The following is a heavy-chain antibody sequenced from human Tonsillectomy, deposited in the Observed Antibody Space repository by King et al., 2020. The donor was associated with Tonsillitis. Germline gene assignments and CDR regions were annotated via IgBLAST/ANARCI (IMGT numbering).Heavy chain of an antibody. V-gene: IGHV3-30*02. Sequence: VQLVESGGGVVQPGGSLRLSCAASGFTFSRYGMFWVRQAPGKGLEWVALIRYDESNKYYGDSVKGRFTISRDNSRNTLFLQMKSLRVEDTAMYYCAKGMIETACVYYYYGLDVWGQGTTVTVSS. D-gene: IGHD3-22*01. CDR1: GFTFSRYG. J-gene: IGHJ6*02. CDR2: IRYDESNK. CDR3: AKGMIETACVYYYYGLDV.